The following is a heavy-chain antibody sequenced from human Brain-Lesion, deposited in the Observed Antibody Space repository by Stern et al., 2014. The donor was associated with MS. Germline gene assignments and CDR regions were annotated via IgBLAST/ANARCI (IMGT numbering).Heavy chain of an antibody. CDR2: IYYSGTT. CDR3: ARDHFTTSLDV. Sequence: QVQLQESGPGLVKPSQTLSLTCTVSGGSISSDIYYWTWIRQHPGQGLEWIVHIYYSGTTYYNPSLKSRVSITVDTSKNLFSLRLSSVTAADTAVYYCARDHFTTSLDVWGHGTTVTVS. V-gene: IGHV4-31*03. CDR1: GGSISSDIYY. D-gene: IGHD2-2*01. J-gene: IGHJ6*02.